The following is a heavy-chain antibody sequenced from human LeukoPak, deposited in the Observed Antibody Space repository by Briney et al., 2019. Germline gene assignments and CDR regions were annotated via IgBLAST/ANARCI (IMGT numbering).Heavy chain of an antibody. Sequence: PSETLSLTCTVSGGSINSSSYYWGWIRQPPGEALEWIGSIYHSGYTYYNPSLKSRVTISVDTSKSQFSLRLSSVTAADTAVYYCARSSMFRGVTVDYWGQGTLVTVSS. J-gene: IGHJ4*02. CDR2: IYHSGYT. CDR3: ARSSMFRGVTVDY. CDR1: GGSINSSSYY. V-gene: IGHV4-39*01. D-gene: IGHD3-10*01.